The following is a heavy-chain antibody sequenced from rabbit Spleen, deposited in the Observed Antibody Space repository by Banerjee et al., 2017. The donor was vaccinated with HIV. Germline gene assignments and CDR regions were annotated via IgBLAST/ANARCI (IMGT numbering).Heavy chain of an antibody. D-gene: IGHD1-1*01. V-gene: IGHV1S45*01. CDR2: IYTGDGNT. J-gene: IGHJ6*01. CDR1: GFSFSRSYW. Sequence: EQLEESGGGLVKPEGSLTLTCTASGFSFSRSYWICWVRQAPGKGLEWIGCIYTGDGNTYYASWAKGRFTISKTSSTTVTLQMTSLTAADTATYFCARDGVNDDNYRLWGPGTLVTVS. CDR3: ARDGVNDDNYRL.